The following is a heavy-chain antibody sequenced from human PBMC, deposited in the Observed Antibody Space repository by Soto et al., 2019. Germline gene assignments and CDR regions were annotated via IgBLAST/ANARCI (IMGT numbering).Heavy chain of an antibody. CDR1: GFTFSSFG. J-gene: IGHJ2*01. CDR2: ISYDGSDT. Sequence: EQLAESGGGVVQSGRSLRLSCAASGFTFSSFGMHWARQAPGKGLEWVAVISYDGSDTYFADSVKGRFTISRDNSKNTVYLQMNSLRVEDTAVYYCVKDIHFLGIWYFDLWGRGSLVSVSS. D-gene: IGHD3-16*01. CDR3: VKDIHFLGIWYFDL. V-gene: IGHV3-30*18.